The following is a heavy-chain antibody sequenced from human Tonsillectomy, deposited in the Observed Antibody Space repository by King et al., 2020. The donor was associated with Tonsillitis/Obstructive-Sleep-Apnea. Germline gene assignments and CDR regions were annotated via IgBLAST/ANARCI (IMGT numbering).Heavy chain of an antibody. CDR1: GGSISDYY. V-gene: IGHV4-59*01. CDR2: MYYSGST. J-gene: IGHJ6*03. D-gene: IGHD6-19*01. Sequence: LQESGPGLVKPSETLSLTCTVSGGSISDYYWNWIRQPPGKGLEWIGNMYYSGSTNYNPSLKSRVTMSVDRSKNQFSLKLTSVTAADTAVYYCARGPQWLVPINYYRDVWGKGTTVTVSS. CDR3: ARGPQWLVPINYYRDV.